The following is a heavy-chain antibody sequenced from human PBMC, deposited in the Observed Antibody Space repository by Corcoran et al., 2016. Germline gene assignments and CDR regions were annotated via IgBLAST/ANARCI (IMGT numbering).Heavy chain of an antibody. Sequence: EVRLVDSGGGLIQPGGSLRLSCAASGFTFSSYWMSWFRQAPGKGLEWVASIKNDGSEKYYVDSVKGRFTISRDNVENSLYLQMNSRRAEDTAVYYCARVGGSWATYNRAEHVFDIWGQGTMVTVSS. CDR3: ARVGGSWATYNRAEHVFDI. CDR2: IKNDGSEK. V-gene: IGHV3-7*01. J-gene: IGHJ3*02. CDR1: GFTFSSYW. D-gene: IGHD1-20*01.